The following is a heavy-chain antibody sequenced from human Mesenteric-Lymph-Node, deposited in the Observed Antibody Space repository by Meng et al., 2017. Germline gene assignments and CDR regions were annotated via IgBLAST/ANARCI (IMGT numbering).Heavy chain of an antibody. CDR2: INPNSGGT. J-gene: IGHJ3*02. Sequence: ASVMVSCKASGYTFTGYYMHWLRQAPGQGLEWMGWINPNSGGTNYAQKFQGRVTMTRDTSISTAYMELSRLRSDDTAVYYCARGSWWRYYYDSSGFFDIWGQGTMVTVSS. V-gene: IGHV1-2*02. D-gene: IGHD3-22*01. CDR3: ARGSWWRYYYDSSGFFDI. CDR1: GYTFTGYY.